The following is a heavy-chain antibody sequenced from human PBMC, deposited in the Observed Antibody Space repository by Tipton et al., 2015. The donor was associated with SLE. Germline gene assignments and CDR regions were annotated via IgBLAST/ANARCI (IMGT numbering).Heavy chain of an antibody. Sequence: TLSLTCTVSGGSISSGGYYWTWIRQHPGKGLEWIGYIFFSGSTYYNPSLKSRSILSLDTSKNQFSLNLMSVTAADTAVYFCARDQGSGPLDIWGQGTMVTVSS. J-gene: IGHJ3*02. CDR1: GGSISSGGYY. V-gene: IGHV4-31*03. CDR3: ARDQGSGPLDI. CDR2: IFFSGST. D-gene: IGHD1-14*01.